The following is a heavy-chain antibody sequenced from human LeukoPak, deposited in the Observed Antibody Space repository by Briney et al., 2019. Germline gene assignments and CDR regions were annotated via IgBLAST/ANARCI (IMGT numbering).Heavy chain of an antibody. CDR3: AKGSKQHGVRGGWLVP. Sequence: GRSMTPSSPAYGFTFSNYAMSWVRPPEGKGLEWVGGISVSGASTFYADSVKGRSTISRANYKQTLYLQLDCLRVEEPVISFCAKGSKQHGVRGGWLVPWGQGTLVTVSS. V-gene: IGHV3-23*01. CDR1: GFTFSNYA. CDR2: ISVSGAST. D-gene: IGHD3-10*01. J-gene: IGHJ5*02.